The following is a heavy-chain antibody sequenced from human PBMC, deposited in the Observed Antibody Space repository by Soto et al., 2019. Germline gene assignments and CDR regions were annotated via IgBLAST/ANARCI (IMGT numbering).Heavy chain of an antibody. J-gene: IGHJ6*02. CDR2: IWYNGSNK. D-gene: IGHD2-8*02. CDR3: ARVGCTGGRGRSYSFYAMDV. Sequence: GGSLRLSCAASGFTFSTYGMQWVRQAPGKGLEWVAVIWYNGSNKYYADSVKGRFTISRDNSKNTLYLQMNSLRAEDTAVYYFARVGCTGGRGRSYSFYAMDVWGQGTTVTVSS. V-gene: IGHV3-33*01. CDR1: GFTFSTYG.